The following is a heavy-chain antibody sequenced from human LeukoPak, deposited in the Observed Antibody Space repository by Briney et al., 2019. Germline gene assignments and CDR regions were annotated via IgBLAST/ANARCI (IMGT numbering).Heavy chain of an antibody. CDR3: ARRDYYGEDAFDI. J-gene: IGHJ3*02. V-gene: IGHV4-61*02. Sequence: KASETLSLTCTVSGGSISSGSYYWSWIRQPAGKGLEWIGRIYTSGSTNYNPSLKSRVTISVDTSKNQFSLKLSSVTAADTAVYYCARRDYYGEDAFDIWGQGTMVTVSS. CDR2: IYTSGST. D-gene: IGHD3-10*01. CDR1: GGSISSGSYY.